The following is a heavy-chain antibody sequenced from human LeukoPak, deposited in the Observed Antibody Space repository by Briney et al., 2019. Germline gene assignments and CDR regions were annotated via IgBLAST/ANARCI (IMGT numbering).Heavy chain of an antibody. CDR1: GGTFSSYA. Sequence: PGSSVKVSCKASGGTFSSYAISWVRQAPGQGLERMGGIIPIFGTANYAQKFQGRVTITTDESTSTAYMELSSLRSEDTAVYYCARATARMIYYDSSGYLEDDYWGQGTLVTVSS. CDR2: IIPIFGTA. J-gene: IGHJ4*02. D-gene: IGHD3-22*01. V-gene: IGHV1-69*05. CDR3: ARATARMIYYDSSGYLEDDY.